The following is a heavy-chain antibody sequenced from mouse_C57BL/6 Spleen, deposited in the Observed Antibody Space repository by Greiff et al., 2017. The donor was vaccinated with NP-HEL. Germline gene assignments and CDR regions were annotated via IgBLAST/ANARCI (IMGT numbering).Heavy chain of an antibody. V-gene: IGHV1-22*01. CDR3: AREGWYFDY. CDR1: GYTFTDYN. CDR2: INPNNGGT. J-gene: IGHJ2*01. Sequence: VQLKESGPELVKPGASVKMSCKASGYTFTDYNMHWVKQSHGKSLEWIGYINPNNGGTSYNQKFKGKATLTVNKSSSTAYMELRSLTSEDSAVYYCAREGWYFDYWGQGTTLTVSS. D-gene: IGHD2-3*01.